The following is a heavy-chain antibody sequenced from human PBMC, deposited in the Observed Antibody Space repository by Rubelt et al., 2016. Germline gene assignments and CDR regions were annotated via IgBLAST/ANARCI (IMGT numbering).Heavy chain of an antibody. CDR2: IYYSGST. Sequence: QVQLQESGPGLVKPSETLSLTCTVSGGSISSYYWSWIRQPPGKGLEWIGYIYYSGSTNYNPSLKSLVTISVDTSKNQFSLKLSSVTAADTAVYYCARRLDYWGQGTLVTVSS. CDR3: ARRLDY. CDR1: GGSISSYY. V-gene: IGHV4-59*12. J-gene: IGHJ4*02.